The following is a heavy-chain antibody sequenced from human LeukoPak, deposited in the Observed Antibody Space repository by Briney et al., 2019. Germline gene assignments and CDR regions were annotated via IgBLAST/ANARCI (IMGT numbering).Heavy chain of an antibody. CDR1: GFTFSTYW. CDR3: ARNVGWFRFDY. V-gene: IGHV3-7*03. D-gene: IGHD2-15*01. J-gene: IGHJ4*02. CDR2: IKEDGSEK. Sequence: GGSLRLSCAASGFTFSTYWMDWVRQAPGKGLEGVANIKEDGSEKYYEDSVKGRFTISRDNAKNSLYLQMNSLRAEDTAVYYCARNVGWFRFDYWGQGTLVTVSS.